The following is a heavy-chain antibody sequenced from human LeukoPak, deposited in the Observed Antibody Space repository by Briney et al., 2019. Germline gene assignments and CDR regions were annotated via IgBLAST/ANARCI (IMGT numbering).Heavy chain of an antibody. CDR2: ISFSSATI. D-gene: IGHD3-10*01. V-gene: IGHV3-48*01. Sequence: GGSLRLSCEASGFTFSSYSMNWVRQAPGKGLEWVSYISFSSATIHYADTVKGRFTISGDNAKNSLYLQLNSLRAEDTALYYCARDTHYYGSGSPAFDLWGRGTMVTVSS. CDR3: ARDTHYYGSGSPAFDL. J-gene: IGHJ3*01. CDR1: GFTFSSYS.